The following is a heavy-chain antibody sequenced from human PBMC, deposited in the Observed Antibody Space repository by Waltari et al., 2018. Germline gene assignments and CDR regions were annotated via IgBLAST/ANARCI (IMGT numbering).Heavy chain of an antibody. J-gene: IGHJ4*02. V-gene: IGHV3-30*02. D-gene: IGHD1-26*01. CDR1: AFTFSSYG. CDR2: IRYDGSNK. CDR3: AKPRGIVGARPFDY. Sequence: QVQLVESGGGVVQPGGSLRLSCAASAFTFSSYGMHWVRQAPGKGLEWVAFIRYDGSNKYYADSVKGRFTISRENSKNTLYLQMNSLRAEDTAVYYCAKPRGIVGARPFDYWGQGTLVTVSS.